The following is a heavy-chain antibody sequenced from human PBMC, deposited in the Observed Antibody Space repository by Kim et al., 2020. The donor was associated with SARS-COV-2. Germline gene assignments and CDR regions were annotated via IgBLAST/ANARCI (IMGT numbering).Heavy chain of an antibody. D-gene: IGHD2-2*03. CDR1: VFTFSNAW. Sequence: GGSLRLSCAASVFTFSNAWMSLVRHSPGKWRELVGRIKSKTDGGKTEYAAPGKCRFTLSSADPKNTLYMQMNSLKTEDTAVYYCTPGRDGLVNDALDIWGPGTMVTVSS. J-gene: IGHJ3*02. CDR3: TPGRDGLVNDALDI. V-gene: IGHV3-15*01. CDR2: IKSKTDGGKT.